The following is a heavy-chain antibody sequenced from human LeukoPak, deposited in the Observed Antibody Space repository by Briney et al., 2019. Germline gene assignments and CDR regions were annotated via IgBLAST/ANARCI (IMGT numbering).Heavy chain of an antibody. J-gene: IGHJ4*02. Sequence: GESLRISCKGSGYSFTNYWIGWVRQMPGKGLEWMGIIYPDDSDTRYSPSFQGQVTISADKSISTAYLQWSSLKASDTAMYYCARHPAYYDFWSGYWGDFDYWGQGTLVTVSS. V-gene: IGHV5-51*01. D-gene: IGHD3-3*01. CDR2: IYPDDSDT. CDR3: ARHPAYYDFWSGYWGDFDY. CDR1: GYSFTNYW.